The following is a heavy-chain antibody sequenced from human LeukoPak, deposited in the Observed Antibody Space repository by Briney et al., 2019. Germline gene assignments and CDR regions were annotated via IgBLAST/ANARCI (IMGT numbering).Heavy chain of an antibody. CDR2: IKSKGDGETT. D-gene: IGHD3-10*01. CDR3: TTDLGITMIRGVIVY. J-gene: IGHJ4*02. CDR1: GLSFTNAW. V-gene: IGHV3-15*01. Sequence: SGGSLRLSCAASGLSFTNAWMSWVRQAPGKGLEWVGRIKSKGDGETTDYAAPVKGRLTMSRDDSKATLYLQMNSLKAEDTAVYYCTTDLGITMIRGVIVYWGQGTLVIVSS.